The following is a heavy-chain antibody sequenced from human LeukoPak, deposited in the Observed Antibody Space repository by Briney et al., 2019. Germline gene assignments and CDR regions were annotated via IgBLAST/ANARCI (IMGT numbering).Heavy chain of an antibody. V-gene: IGHV3-33*08. Sequence: GGSLRLSCAASGFTFSSYAMSWVRQAPGKGLEWVAVIWYDGSNKYYADSVKGRFTISRDNSKNTLYLQMNSLRAEDTAVYYCARDGMVYAIRDYYYYGMDVWGQGTTVTVSS. CDR1: GFTFSSYA. J-gene: IGHJ6*02. CDR2: IWYDGSNK. D-gene: IGHD2-8*01. CDR3: ARDGMVYAIRDYYYYGMDV.